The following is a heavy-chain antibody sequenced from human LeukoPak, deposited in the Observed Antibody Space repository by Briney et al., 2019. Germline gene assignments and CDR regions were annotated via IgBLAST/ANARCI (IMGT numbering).Heavy chain of an antibody. CDR3: ARDARGYDSSGYYSNWFDP. Sequence: KPSETLSLTCTVFGGSISSHYWSWIRQPPGKGLEWIGYIYYSGSTNYNPSLKSRVTISVDTSKNQFSLKLSSVTAADTAVYYCARDARGYDSSGYYSNWFDPWGQGTLVTVSS. D-gene: IGHD3-22*01. CDR1: GGSISSHY. V-gene: IGHV4-59*11. CDR2: IYYSGST. J-gene: IGHJ5*02.